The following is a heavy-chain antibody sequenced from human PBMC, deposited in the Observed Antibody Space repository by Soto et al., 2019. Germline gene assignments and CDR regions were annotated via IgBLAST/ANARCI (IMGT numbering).Heavy chain of an antibody. CDR2: IIPIFGTA. J-gene: IGHJ4*02. CDR1: GGTFSSYA. Sequence: SVKVSCKASGGTFSSYAISWVRQAPGQGLEWMGGIIPIFGTANYAQKFQGRVTITADESTSTAYMELSSLRSEDTAVYYCASYTLYSSSSLDYWGQGTLVTVSS. D-gene: IGHD6-6*01. CDR3: ASYTLYSSSSLDY. V-gene: IGHV1-69*13.